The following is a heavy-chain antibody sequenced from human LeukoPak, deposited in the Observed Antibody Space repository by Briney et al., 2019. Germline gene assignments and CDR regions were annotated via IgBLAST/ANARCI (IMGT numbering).Heavy chain of an antibody. CDR1: GFTFSSYA. CDR2: ISGSGGST. J-gene: IGHJ6*02. D-gene: IGHD3-9*01. CDR3: AKDQAPPTSLRYFDWLPSYYYYYGMDV. Sequence: GGSLRLSCAASGFTFSSYAMSWVRQAPGKGLERVSAISGSGGSTYYADSVKGRFTISRDNSKNTLYLQMNSLRAEDTAVYYCAKDQAPPTSLRYFDWLPSYYYYYGMDVWGQGTTVTVSS. V-gene: IGHV3-23*01.